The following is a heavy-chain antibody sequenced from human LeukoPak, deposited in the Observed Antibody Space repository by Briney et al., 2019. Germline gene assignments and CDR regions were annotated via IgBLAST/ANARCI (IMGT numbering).Heavy chain of an antibody. J-gene: IGHJ4*02. CDR1: GGSISSSSYY. V-gene: IGHV4-39*01. CDR3: ASPSTIFGPFDY. Sequence: SQTLSLTCTVSGGSISSSSYYWGWIRQPPGKGLEWIGSIYYSGSTYYNPSLKSRVTISVDTSKNQFSLKLSSVTAADTAVYYCASPSTIFGPFDYWGQGTLVTVSS. D-gene: IGHD3-3*01. CDR2: IYYSGST.